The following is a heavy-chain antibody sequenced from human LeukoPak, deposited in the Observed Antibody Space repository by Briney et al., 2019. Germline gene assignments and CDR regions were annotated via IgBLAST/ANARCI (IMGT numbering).Heavy chain of an antibody. Sequence: SETLSLTCTVSGGSISSYYWSWIRQPPGKGLEWTGYIYYSGSTNYNPSLKSRVTISVDTSKNQFSLKLNSVTAADTAVYYCAGGGDSGGYYYPMFDYWGQGTLVTVSS. CDR3: AGGGDSGGYYYPMFDY. V-gene: IGHV4-59*01. D-gene: IGHD3-22*01. J-gene: IGHJ4*02. CDR1: GGSISSYY. CDR2: IYYSGST.